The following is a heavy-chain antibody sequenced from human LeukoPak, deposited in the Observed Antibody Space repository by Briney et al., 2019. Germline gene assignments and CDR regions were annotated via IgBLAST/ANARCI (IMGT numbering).Heavy chain of an antibody. CDR1: GFTFSSYS. J-gene: IGHJ6*02. CDR2: ISSSSSYI. CDR3: ARGVGYCSGGSCYPPSGLYYGMDV. D-gene: IGHD2-15*01. V-gene: IGHV3-21*01. Sequence: MAGGSLRLSCAASGFTFSSYSMNWVRHAPGKGLEWVSSISSSSSYIYYADSVKGRFTISRDNAKNSLYLQMNSLRAEDTAVYCCARGVGYCSGGSCYPPSGLYYGMDVWGQGTTVTVSS.